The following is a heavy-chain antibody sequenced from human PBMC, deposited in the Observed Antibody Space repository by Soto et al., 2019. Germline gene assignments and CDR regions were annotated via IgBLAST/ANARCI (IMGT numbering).Heavy chain of an antibody. CDR2: IYYSGRT. D-gene: IGHD6-6*01. CDR1: GGAIDNYEYY. Sequence: QVQLQESGPGLVKPSQTLSLTCTVSGGAIDNYEYYWTWIRQPPGKGLESVAYIYYSGRTNYNPSINSRLTISLDTSKTQFSLRLTSVSAADTAMYYCARDRSNSPDYFDFWGQGTLVTVSS. J-gene: IGHJ4*02. CDR3: ARDRSNSPDYFDF. V-gene: IGHV4-30-4*01.